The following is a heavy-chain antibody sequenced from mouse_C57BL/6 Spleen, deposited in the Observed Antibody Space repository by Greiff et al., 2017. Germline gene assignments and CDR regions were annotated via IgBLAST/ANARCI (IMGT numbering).Heavy chain of an antibody. CDR1: GYTFTSYW. CDR3: AALYYDYDDRSFYAMDY. J-gene: IGHJ4*01. Sequence: VKLQQPGAELVKPGASVKMSCKASGYTFTSYWITWVKQRPGQGLEWIGDISPGSGSTNYNEKFKSKATLTVDTSSSTAYMQLSSLTSEDSAVYYCAALYYDYDDRSFYAMDYWGQGTSVTVSS. D-gene: IGHD2-4*01. V-gene: IGHV1-55*01. CDR2: ISPGSGST.